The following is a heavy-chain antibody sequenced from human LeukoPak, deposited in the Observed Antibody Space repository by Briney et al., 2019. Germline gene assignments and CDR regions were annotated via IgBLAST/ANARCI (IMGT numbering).Heavy chain of an antibody. CDR2: INPNSGGT. CDR3: ARPRSGSREYYFDY. Sequence: ASVKVSCKASGYTFTSYDINWVRQATGQGLEWMGWINPNSGGTNYAQKLQGRVTMTTDTSTSTVYMELRSLRSDDTAVYYCARPRSGSREYYFDYWGQGTLVTVSS. D-gene: IGHD1-26*01. V-gene: IGHV1-18*01. CDR1: GYTFTSYD. J-gene: IGHJ4*02.